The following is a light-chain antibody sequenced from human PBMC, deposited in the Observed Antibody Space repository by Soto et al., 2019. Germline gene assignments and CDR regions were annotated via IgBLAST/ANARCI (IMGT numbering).Light chain of an antibody. CDR3: QRYNSSQT. CDR2: KAS. CDR1: QSISSW. Sequence: DIQMTQSPSTLSASVGDRVTITCRASQSISSWLAWYQQKPGKAPKLLIYKASSLESGVPSRFSGSGSGTEFTLTISSLQPDDFATYYCQRYNSSQTFGQGTKVDIK. J-gene: IGKJ1*01. V-gene: IGKV1-5*03.